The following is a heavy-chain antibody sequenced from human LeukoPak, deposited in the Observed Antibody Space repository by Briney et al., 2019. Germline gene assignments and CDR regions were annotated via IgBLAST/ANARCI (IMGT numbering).Heavy chain of an antibody. CDR1: GFTFSSYA. J-gene: IGHJ3*02. D-gene: IGHD3-22*01. Sequence: GGSLRLSCAASGFTFSSYAMHWVRQAPGKGLEWVAVISYDGSNKYYADSVKGRFTISRDNAKNSLYLQMNSLRAEDTAVYYCATSITMTVVVTPKGAFDIWGQGTMVTVSS. CDR3: ATSITMTVVVTPKGAFDI. V-gene: IGHV3-30*04. CDR2: ISYDGSNK.